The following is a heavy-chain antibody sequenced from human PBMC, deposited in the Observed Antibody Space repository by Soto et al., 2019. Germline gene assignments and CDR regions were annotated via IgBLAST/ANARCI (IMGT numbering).Heavy chain of an antibody. J-gene: IGHJ4*02. Sequence: QVQLVQSGAEVKKPGASVKVSCKASGYTFTSYYMHWVRQAPGQGLEWMGIINPSGGSTSYAQKLKGRVTMTRDTSTSTVYMELSSLRSEDTAVYYCARVADYCSGGSCYLDYWGQGTLVTVSS. CDR1: GYTFTSYY. CDR3: ARVADYCSGGSCYLDY. CDR2: INPSGGST. D-gene: IGHD2-15*01. V-gene: IGHV1-46*01.